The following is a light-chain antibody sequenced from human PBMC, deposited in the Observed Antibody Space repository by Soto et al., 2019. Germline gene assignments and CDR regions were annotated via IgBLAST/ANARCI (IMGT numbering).Light chain of an antibody. V-gene: IGLV4-69*01. CDR2: LNNDGSH. CDR3: QTWGTGFQV. CDR1: SGHSSYA. Sequence: QAVVTQSPSASASLGASVKLTCTLSSGHSSYAIAWHQKQPGKGPRYLMDLNNDGSHTKGDGIPDRFSGSSSGAERYLIISSLQSEDEAYYHCQTWGTGFQVFGGGTKLTVL. J-gene: IGLJ2*01.